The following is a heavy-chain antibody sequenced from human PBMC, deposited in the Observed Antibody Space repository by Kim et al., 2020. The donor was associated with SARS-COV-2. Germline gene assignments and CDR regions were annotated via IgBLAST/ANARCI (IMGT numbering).Heavy chain of an antibody. CDR3: AKDRGGTRLDY. Sequence: GGSLRLSCAASGFTFSSYGMHWVRQAPGKGLEWVAVISYDGSNKYYADSVKGRFTISRDNSKNTLYLQMNSLRAEDTAVYYCAKDRGGTRLDYWGQGTL. CDR2: ISYDGSNK. CDR1: GFTFSSYG. D-gene: IGHD3-10*01. V-gene: IGHV3-30*18. J-gene: IGHJ4*02.